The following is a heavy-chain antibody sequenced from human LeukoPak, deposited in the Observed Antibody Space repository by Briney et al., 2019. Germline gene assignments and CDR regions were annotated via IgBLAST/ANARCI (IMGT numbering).Heavy chain of an antibody. CDR3: ARGRAGGAAD. J-gene: IGHJ4*02. CDR2: IFYDGTT. V-gene: IGHV4-39*02. Sequence: SETLSLTCTVSGGYISSPNSYWGWIRQPPGKGLEWIGSIFYDGTTYYNPSLKSRVTLSVDTSKNHFFLKLSSVTAADTAVYYCARGRAGGAADWGQGTLVTVSS. CDR1: GGYISSPNSY. D-gene: IGHD6-25*01.